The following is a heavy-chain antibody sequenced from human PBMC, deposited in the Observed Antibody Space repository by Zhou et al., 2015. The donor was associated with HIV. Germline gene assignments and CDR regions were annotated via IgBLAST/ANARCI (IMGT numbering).Heavy chain of an antibody. D-gene: IGHD2-15*01. CDR1: GYTFTGYY. CDR2: INPNSGGT. CDR3: ATVGYCSGGSCPEVNDAFDI. J-gene: IGHJ3*02. Sequence: QVQLVQSGAEVKKPGASVKVSCKASGYTFTGYYMHWVRQAPGQGLEWMGRINPNSGGTNYAQKFQGRVTMTRDTSISTAYMELSRLRSDDTAVYYCATVGYCSGGSCPEVNDAFDIWGQGTMVTVSS. V-gene: IGHV1-2*06.